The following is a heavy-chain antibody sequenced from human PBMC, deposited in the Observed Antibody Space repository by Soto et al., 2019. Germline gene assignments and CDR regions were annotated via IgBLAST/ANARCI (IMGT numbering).Heavy chain of an antibody. J-gene: IGHJ4*02. CDR2: INHSGST. Sequence: SETLSLTCAVYGGSFSGYYWSWIRQPPGKGLEWIGEINHSGSTNYNPSLKSRVTISVDTSKNQFSLKLSSVTAADTAVYYCAIDILTGYYKGTDYWGQGTLVTVSS. D-gene: IGHD3-9*01. CDR3: AIDILTGYYKGTDY. CDR1: GGSFSGYY. V-gene: IGHV4-34*01.